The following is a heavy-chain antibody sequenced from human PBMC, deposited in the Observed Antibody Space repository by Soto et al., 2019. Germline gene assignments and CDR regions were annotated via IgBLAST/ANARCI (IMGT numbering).Heavy chain of an antibody. Sequence: SETLSLTCTVPGGSISSSSYYWGWIRQPPGKGLEWIGSIYYSGSTYYNPSLKSRVTISVDTSKNQFSLKLSPVTAADTAVYYCARQGYDFWSGYLTYGMDVWGQGTTVT. V-gene: IGHV4-39*01. D-gene: IGHD3-3*01. J-gene: IGHJ6*02. CDR1: GGSISSSSYY. CDR2: IYYSGST. CDR3: ARQGYDFWSGYLTYGMDV.